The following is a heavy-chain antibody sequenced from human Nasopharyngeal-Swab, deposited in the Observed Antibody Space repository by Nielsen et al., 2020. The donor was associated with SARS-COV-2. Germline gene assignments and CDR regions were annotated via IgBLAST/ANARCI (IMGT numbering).Heavy chain of an antibody. D-gene: IGHD5-18*01. CDR2: ISSRSSNI. Sequence: GGSLRLSCAASAFTFSSCSMNWVRQAPGKGLEWVSYISSRSSNIYYADSVKGRFTISRDNAKNSLYLQMNSLRDEDTAVYYCASSGYRLDYYSMDVWGQGTTVTVSS. CDR1: AFTFSSCS. J-gene: IGHJ6*02. CDR3: ASSGYRLDYYSMDV. V-gene: IGHV3-48*02.